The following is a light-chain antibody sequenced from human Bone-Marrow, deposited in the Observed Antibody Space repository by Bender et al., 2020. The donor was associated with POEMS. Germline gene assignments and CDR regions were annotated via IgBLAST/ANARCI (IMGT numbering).Light chain of an antibody. V-gene: IGLV3-10*01. CDR3: CSYAGNNAWV. Sequence: YVLTQPPSVSVSPGQTARITCSGDALPEKYVYWYQQKSGQAPVLVIYEDSRRPSGIPERFSGSRSGTMATLTITGAQVEDEADYYCCSYAGNNAWVFGGGTKVTVL. CDR2: EDS. CDR1: ALPEKY. J-gene: IGLJ3*02.